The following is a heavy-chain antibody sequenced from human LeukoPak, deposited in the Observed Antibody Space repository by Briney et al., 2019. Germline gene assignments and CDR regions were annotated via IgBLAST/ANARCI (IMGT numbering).Heavy chain of an antibody. D-gene: IGHD3-22*01. CDR1: GGSFSGYY. J-gene: IGHJ4*02. CDR3: ARVDSTSVVVIDY. V-gene: IGHV4-34*01. Sequence: SETLSLTCAVYGGSFSGYYWSWIRQPPGKGLEWIGEINHSGSTNYNPSLKSRVTISVDTSKNQFSLKLSSATAADTAVYYCARVDSTSVVVIDYWGQGTLVTVSS. CDR2: INHSGST.